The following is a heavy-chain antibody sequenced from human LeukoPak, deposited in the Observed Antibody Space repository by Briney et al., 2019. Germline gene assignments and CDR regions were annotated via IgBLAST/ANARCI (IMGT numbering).Heavy chain of an antibody. J-gene: IGHJ4*02. V-gene: IGHV4-31*03. Sequence: SETLSHTCTVSGGSISSGGYYWSWIRQHPGKGLEWIGYIYYSGSTYYNPSLKSRVTISVDTSKNQFSLKLSSVTAADTAVYYCAREALQDCGGDCYPTLFDYWGQGTLVTVSS. CDR1: GGSISSGGYY. CDR2: IYYSGST. CDR3: AREALQDCGGDCYPTLFDY. D-gene: IGHD2-21*02.